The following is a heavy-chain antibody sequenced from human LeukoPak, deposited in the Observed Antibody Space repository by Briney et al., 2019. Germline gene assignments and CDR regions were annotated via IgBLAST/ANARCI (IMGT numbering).Heavy chain of an antibody. CDR2: ISSSSSYI. CDR3: VSTGYYYDSSGSGEYFQH. Sequence: GGSLRLSCAASGFTFSSYSMNWVRQAPGKGLEWVSSISSSSSYIYYADSVKGRFTISSDNAKNSLYLQMNSLGAEDTAVYYCVSTGYYYDSSGSGEYFQHWGQGTLVTVSS. CDR1: GFTFSSYS. D-gene: IGHD3-22*01. V-gene: IGHV3-21*01. J-gene: IGHJ1*01.